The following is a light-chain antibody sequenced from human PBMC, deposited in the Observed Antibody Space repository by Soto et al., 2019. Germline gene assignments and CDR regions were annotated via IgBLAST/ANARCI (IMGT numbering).Light chain of an antibody. J-gene: IGKJ2*02. CDR2: DAS. CDR1: QTTNTW. Sequence: DIQMTQFPSTLSASVGDRVTITCRASQTTNTWLAWYQQKPGTVPKLLIYDASSLEGGVPSRFSASGSGTEVTLTISSLQPDDLATYYCQQYISYPCTFGQGTKVEIK. CDR3: QQYISYPCT. V-gene: IGKV1-5*01.